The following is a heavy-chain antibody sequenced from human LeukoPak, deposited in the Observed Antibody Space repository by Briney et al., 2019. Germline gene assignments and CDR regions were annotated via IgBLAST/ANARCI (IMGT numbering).Heavy chain of an antibody. Sequence: GGSLRLSCAASGFTFSSYSMNWVRQAPGKGLEWVSSISSSSSYIYYADSVRGRFTISRDNAKNSLYLQMNSLRAEDTAVYYCARAHYYGSGGGKYWGQGTLVTVSS. D-gene: IGHD3-10*01. CDR1: GFTFSSYS. V-gene: IGHV3-21*01. CDR3: ARAHYYGSGGGKY. CDR2: ISSSSSYI. J-gene: IGHJ4*02.